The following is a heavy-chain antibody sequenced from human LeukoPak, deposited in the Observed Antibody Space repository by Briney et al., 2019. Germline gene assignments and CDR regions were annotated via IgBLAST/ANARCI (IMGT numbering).Heavy chain of an antibody. Sequence: SETLSLTCAVSGGSISSGGYSWSWIRQPPGKGLEWIGYIYHSGSTYYNPSLKSRVTISVDTSKNQFSLKLSSVTAADTAVYYCARVRLIAAAGRYYFDYWGQGTLVTVSS. V-gene: IGHV4-30-2*01. CDR1: GGSISSGGYS. CDR3: ARVRLIAAAGRYYFDY. D-gene: IGHD6-13*01. J-gene: IGHJ4*02. CDR2: IYHSGST.